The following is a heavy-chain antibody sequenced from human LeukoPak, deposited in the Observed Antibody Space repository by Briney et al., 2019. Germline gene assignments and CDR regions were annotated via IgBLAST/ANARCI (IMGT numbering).Heavy chain of an antibody. D-gene: IGHD4-17*01. CDR1: GGSISSSSYY. Sequence: SETLSLTCTVSGGSISSSSYYWGWIRQPPGKGLEWIGSIYYSGSTYYNPSLKSRVTISVDTSKNQFSLKLSSVTAADTAVYYCARMGTVTTFYGQNWFDPWGQGTLVTVSS. J-gene: IGHJ5*02. V-gene: IGHV4-39*07. CDR2: IYYSGST. CDR3: ARMGTVTTFYGQNWFDP.